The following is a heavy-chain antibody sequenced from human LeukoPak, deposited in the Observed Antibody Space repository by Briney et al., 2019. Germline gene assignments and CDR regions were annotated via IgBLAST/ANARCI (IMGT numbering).Heavy chain of an antibody. CDR3: AKDGSIRGVTYDY. CDR1: GLTFSTYA. CDR2: ISNSGGGT. V-gene: IGHV3-23*01. J-gene: IGHJ4*02. Sequence: GGSLRLSCAVSGLTFSTYAMSWVRQAPGKGLEWVSAISNSGGGTYYADSVQGRFTISRDNSKNTLYLQMTSLRDDDTAVYYCAKDGSIRGVTYDYWGQGTLVTVSS. D-gene: IGHD3-10*01.